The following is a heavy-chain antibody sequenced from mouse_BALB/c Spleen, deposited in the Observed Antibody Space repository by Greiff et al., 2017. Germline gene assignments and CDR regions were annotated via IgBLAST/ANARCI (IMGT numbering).Heavy chain of an antibody. CDR2: IYPGNSDT. V-gene: IGHV1-5*01. CDR3: TREENYYGSSYGYAMDY. D-gene: IGHD1-1*01. J-gene: IGHJ4*01. CDR1: GYTFTSYW. Sequence: VQLQQSGTVLVRPGASVKMSCKASGYTFTSYWMHWVKQRPGQGLEWIGAIYPGNSDTSYNQKFKGKAKLTAVTSTSTAYMELSSLTNEDSAVYYCTREENYYGSSYGYAMDYWGQGTSVTVSS.